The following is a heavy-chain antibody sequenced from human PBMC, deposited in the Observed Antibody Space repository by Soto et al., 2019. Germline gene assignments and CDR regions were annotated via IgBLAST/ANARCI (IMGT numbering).Heavy chain of an antibody. J-gene: IGHJ4*02. CDR1: GYTFTSYG. CDR2: ISAYNGNT. CDR3: ARDPGFRADY. V-gene: IGHV1-18*03. Sequence: QGQLVQSGAEVKKPGASVKVSCKASGYTFTSYGISWVRQAPGQVLEWVGWISAYNGNTNYAQKLQGRVTMTTDTTTSTAYINLRMLSSDDMAVYDRARDPGFRADYWGQGTIVNVSP. D-gene: IGHD3-9*01.